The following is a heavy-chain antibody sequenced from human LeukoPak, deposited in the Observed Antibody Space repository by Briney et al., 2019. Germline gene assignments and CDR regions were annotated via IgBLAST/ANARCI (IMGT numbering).Heavy chain of an antibody. V-gene: IGHV4-59*11. Sequence: SETLSLTCTVSGGSISSHYWSWIRQPPGKGLEWIGYIYYSGSTNYNPSLKSRVTISVDTSKNQFSLKLSSVTAADTAVYYCARAIAARWVDYWGQGTLVTASS. CDR1: GGSISSHY. D-gene: IGHD6-6*01. CDR2: IYYSGST. CDR3: ARAIAARWVDY. J-gene: IGHJ4*02.